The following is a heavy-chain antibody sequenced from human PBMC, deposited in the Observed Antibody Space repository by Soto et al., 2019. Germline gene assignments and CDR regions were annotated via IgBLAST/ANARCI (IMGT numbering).Heavy chain of an antibody. J-gene: IGHJ5*02. CDR3: ARVPSP. CDR1: GGSLNRGCFS. Sequence: TSEALSLTCAVSGGSLNRGCFSWSWVRQPPGKGLEWIGYIYHSGSTYYNPSLKSRVTISVDRSKNQFSLKLSSVTAADTAVYYCARVPSPWGQGTLVTVSS. V-gene: IGHV4-30-2*01. CDR2: IYHSGST.